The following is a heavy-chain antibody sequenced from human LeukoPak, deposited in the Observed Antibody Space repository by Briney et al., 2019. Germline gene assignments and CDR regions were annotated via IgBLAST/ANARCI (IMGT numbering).Heavy chain of an antibody. CDR2: IGTSSSAI. J-gene: IGHJ3*02. D-gene: IGHD5-12*01. CDR3: ARDKGYAFDI. V-gene: IGHV3-48*01. CDR1: GFPFSSYS. Sequence: GGSLRLPCAASGFPFSSYSMNWVRQAPGKGLEWVSYIGTSSSAIYYADSAKGRFTISRDNAKNSLYLQMNSLRAEDMAVYYCARDKGYAFDIWGQGTLVTVSS.